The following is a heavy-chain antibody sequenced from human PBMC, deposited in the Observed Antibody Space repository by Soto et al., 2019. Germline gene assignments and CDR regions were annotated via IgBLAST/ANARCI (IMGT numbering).Heavy chain of an antibody. CDR3: ARGDDFDYYYGVDV. Sequence: SVKVSCKAYGGPFRSHAISWVRQAPGQGLEWMGGITPIFGTANYAQKFQGRVTITADKFTATAYMELSSLTSEDTAVYYCARGDDFDYYYGVDVWGQGTTVTVSS. CDR1: GGPFRSHA. CDR2: ITPIFGTA. J-gene: IGHJ6*02. V-gene: IGHV1-69*06. D-gene: IGHD3-16*01.